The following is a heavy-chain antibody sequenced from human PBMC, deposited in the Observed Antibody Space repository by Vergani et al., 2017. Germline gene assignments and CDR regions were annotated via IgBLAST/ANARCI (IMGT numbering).Heavy chain of an antibody. J-gene: IGHJ6*02. V-gene: IGHV4-39*01. Sequence: QVQLQESGPGLVKPSETLSLTCTVSGDSISSRNCYWGWIRQPPGKGLEWIGSIYYSGSTYYNPSLKSRVTISVDTSRNQFSLKLSSVTAADTAVYYCARLLHGYDYPGGMDVWGQGTTVTVSS. CDR1: GDSISSRNCY. D-gene: IGHD5-12*01. CDR3: ARLLHGYDYPGGMDV. CDR2: IYYSGST.